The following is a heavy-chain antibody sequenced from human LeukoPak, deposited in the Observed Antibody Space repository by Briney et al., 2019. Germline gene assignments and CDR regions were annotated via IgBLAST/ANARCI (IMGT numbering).Heavy chain of an antibody. J-gene: IGHJ3*02. Sequence: PSETLSLTCAVYGGSFSGYYWSWIRQPPGKGLEWIGEINHSGSTNYNPSLKSRATISVDTSKNQFSLKLSSVPAADTAVYYCARVPHYDILTGRQDAFDIWGQGTMVTVSS. D-gene: IGHD3-9*01. V-gene: IGHV4-34*01. CDR2: INHSGST. CDR1: GGSFSGYY. CDR3: ARVPHYDILTGRQDAFDI.